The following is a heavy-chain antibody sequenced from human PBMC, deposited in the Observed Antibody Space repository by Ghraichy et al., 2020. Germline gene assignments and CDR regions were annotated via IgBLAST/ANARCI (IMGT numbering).Heavy chain of an antibody. CDR3: ALSKVIVGASEGWFDP. V-gene: IGHV5-51*01. CDR2: IYPGDSDT. D-gene: IGHD1-26*01. Sequence: ESLNISCKGSGYSFTSYWIGWVRQMPGKGLEWMGIIYPGDSDTRYSPSFQGQVTISADKSISTAYLQWSSLKASDTAMYYCALSKVIVGASEGWFDPWGQGTLVTVSS. J-gene: IGHJ5*02. CDR1: GYSFTSYW.